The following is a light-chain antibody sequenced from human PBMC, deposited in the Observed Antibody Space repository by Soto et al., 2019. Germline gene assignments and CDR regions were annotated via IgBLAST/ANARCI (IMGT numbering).Light chain of an antibody. Sequence: ALTQPRSVSGSPGQSVTISCTRTSSDVGAYNYVSWYQQHPGKAPKLMTYDVSKRPSGVPDRFSGSKSGNTASLTISGLQAEDEADYYCCSYADNYSYVFGTGTKVTVL. CDR3: CSYADNYSYV. CDR2: DVS. J-gene: IGLJ1*01. V-gene: IGLV2-11*01. CDR1: SSDVGAYNY.